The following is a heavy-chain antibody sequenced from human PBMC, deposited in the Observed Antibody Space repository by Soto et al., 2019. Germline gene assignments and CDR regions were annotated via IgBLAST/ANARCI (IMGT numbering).Heavy chain of an antibody. J-gene: IGHJ4*02. CDR3: AISEYQLLTRSPFDY. CDR2: IDPSDSYT. V-gene: IGHV5-10-1*01. CDR1: GYSFTSYW. D-gene: IGHD2-2*01. Sequence: GESLKISCKGSGYSFTSYWISWVRQMPGKGLEWMGRIDPSDSYTNYSPSFQGHVTISADKSISTAYLQWSSLKASDTAMYYCAISEYQLLTRSPFDYWGQGTLVTVSS.